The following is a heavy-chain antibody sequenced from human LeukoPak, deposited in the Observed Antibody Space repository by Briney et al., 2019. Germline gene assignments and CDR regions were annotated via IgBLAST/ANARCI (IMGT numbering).Heavy chain of an antibody. V-gene: IGHV4-34*01. J-gene: IGHJ1*01. CDR2: INHSEST. CDR1: GGSFSGYY. Sequence: SETLSLTCAVYGGSFSGYYWSWIRQPPGKGLEWIGEINHSESTNSNPSLKSRVTVSVDTSKTLFSLKLSSVTAADTAVYYCARRLLGYCSGGSCYSGYFQHWGQGTLVTVSS. D-gene: IGHD2-15*01. CDR3: ARRLLGYCSGGSCYSGYFQH.